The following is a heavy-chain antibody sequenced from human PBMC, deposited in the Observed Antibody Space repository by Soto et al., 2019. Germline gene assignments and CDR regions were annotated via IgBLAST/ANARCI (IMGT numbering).Heavy chain of an antibody. D-gene: IGHD3-16*01. Sequence: PSETLSLTCTVSGGSVSSGDYYWSWIRQPPGKGLEWIGYIYYSGSTYYNPSLKSRVTISVDTSKNQFSLKLSSVTAADTAVYYCARDPPIRDYYYGMDVWGQGTTVTVSS. CDR2: IYYSGST. V-gene: IGHV4-30-4*01. CDR3: ARDPPIRDYYYGMDV. J-gene: IGHJ6*02. CDR1: GGSVSSGDYY.